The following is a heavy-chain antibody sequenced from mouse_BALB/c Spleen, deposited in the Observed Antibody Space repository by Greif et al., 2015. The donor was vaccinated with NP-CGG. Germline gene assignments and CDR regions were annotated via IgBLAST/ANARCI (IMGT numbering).Heavy chain of an antibody. V-gene: IGHV2-5-1*01. CDR1: GFSLTSYG. CDR2: IWRGGST. J-gene: IGHJ4*01. Sequence: VHLVESGPSLVQPSQSLSITCTVSGFSLTSYGVHWVRQSPGKGLEWLGVIWRGGSTDYNAAFMSRLSITKDNSKSQVLFKMNSLQADDTAIYYCANGGFSYYYAMDYWGQGTSVTVSS. CDR3: ANGGFSYYYAMDY.